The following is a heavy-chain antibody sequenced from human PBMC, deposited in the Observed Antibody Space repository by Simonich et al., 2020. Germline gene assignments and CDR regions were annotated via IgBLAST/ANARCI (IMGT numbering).Heavy chain of an antibody. CDR1: GFPFSSYS. CDR2: ISSSSSYI. CDR3: ARDAAGDY. D-gene: IGHD6-13*01. J-gene: IGHJ4*02. V-gene: IGHV3-21*01. Sequence: EVQLVESGGGLVKPGGSLRLSWAASGFPFSSYSMNWVRQAPGKGLGWVSSISSSSSYIYYADSVKGRFTISRDNAKNSLYLQMNSLRAEDTAVYYCARDAAGDYWGQGTLVTVSS.